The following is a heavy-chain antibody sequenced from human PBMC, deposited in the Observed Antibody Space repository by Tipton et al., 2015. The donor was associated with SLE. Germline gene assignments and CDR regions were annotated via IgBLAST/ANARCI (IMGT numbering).Heavy chain of an antibody. CDR2: MNPNSGNT. CDR1: GYTFTSYD. CDR3: ARGQSWSGFSYYFDY. J-gene: IGHJ4*02. V-gene: IGHV1-8*01. Sequence: QSGAEVKKPGAAVKVSCKASGYTFTSYDINWVRQATGQGLEWMGWMNPNSGNTGYAQKFQGRVTITRNTSISTAYMELSSRISGDTAVYFCARGQSWSGFSYYFDYWGQGTLVTVSS. D-gene: IGHD3-3*01.